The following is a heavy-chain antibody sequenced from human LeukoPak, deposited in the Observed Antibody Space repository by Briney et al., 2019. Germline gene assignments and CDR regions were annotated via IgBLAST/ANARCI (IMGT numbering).Heavy chain of an antibody. CDR1: GFTFIDHG. CDR2: IRNDGSDK. D-gene: IGHD3-3*01. CDR3: VQDAEWGSWG. V-gene: IGHV3-30*02. Sequence: GGSLRLSCVASGFTFIDHGMHWVRQSPDRGLEWVAFIRNDGSDKYYAGSVKGRFTISKDSSKNTLFLQMNSLRPEDMAVYYCVQDAEWGSWGWGQGTLVTVSS. J-gene: IGHJ4*02.